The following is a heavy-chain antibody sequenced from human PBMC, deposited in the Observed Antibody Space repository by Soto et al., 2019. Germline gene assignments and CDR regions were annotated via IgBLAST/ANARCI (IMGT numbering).Heavy chain of an antibody. CDR1: GYTFTNHY. CDR2: VNPDSANR. V-gene: IGHV1-2*04. CDR3: ARDSNCGWSLDY. J-gene: IGHJ4*02. D-gene: IGHD6-19*01. Sequence: QVQVVQSGAEVKKPGASVKVSCKTSGYTFTNHYIHWVRQAPGQGLEWMGWVNPDSANRKYAQKFQGWVTITSDTSINTAYMKLSCLKSDDTAVYYCARDSNCGWSLDYWGQGNLVTVSS.